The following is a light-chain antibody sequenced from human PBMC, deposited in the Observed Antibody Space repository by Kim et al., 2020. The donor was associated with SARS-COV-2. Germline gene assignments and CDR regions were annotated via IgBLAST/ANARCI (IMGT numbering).Light chain of an antibody. J-gene: IGKJ2*01. CDR2: GAS. Sequence: VMTQSPVTLSLSPGERATLSCRASHSVSTNLAWYHQKPGQAPRLLIYGASTRATGIPARLSGSGSGTDFTLTITSLQSEDFGIYYWQQYNNWFPFTFGQDTERDI. CDR1: HSVSTN. CDR3: QQYNNWFPFT. V-gene: IGKV3-15*01.